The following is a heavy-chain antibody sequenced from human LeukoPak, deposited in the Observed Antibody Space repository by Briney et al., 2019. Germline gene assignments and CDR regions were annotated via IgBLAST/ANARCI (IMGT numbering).Heavy chain of an antibody. CDR2: ISGSGGST. V-gene: IGHV3-23*01. D-gene: IGHD6-13*01. Sequence: GGSLRLSCAASGFTFSSYAMSWVRQAPGKGLEWVSAISGSGGSTYYADSVKGRFTISRDNSKNTLYLQMNSLRAEDTAVYYCAKDRVYVAAAGDIFDYWGQGTLVTVSS. CDR1: GFTFSSYA. CDR3: AKDRVYVAAAGDIFDY. J-gene: IGHJ4*02.